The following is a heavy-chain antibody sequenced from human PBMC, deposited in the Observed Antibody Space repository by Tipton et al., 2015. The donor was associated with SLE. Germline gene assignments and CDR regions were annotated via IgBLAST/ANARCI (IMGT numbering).Heavy chain of an antibody. CDR2: IYYSGST. V-gene: IGHV4-39*07. CDR3: ARLDDSSGFDY. D-gene: IGHD3-22*01. J-gene: IGHJ4*02. Sequence: LRLSCTVSGGSISSTSHYWDWIRQPPGKGLEWIGSIYYSGSTYYNPSLKSRVTISVDTSKKQFSLKLSSVTAADTAVYYCARLDDSSGFDYWGQGTLITVSS. CDR1: GGSISSTSHY.